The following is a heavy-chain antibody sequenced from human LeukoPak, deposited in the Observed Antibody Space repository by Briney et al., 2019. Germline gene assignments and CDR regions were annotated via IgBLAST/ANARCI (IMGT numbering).Heavy chain of an antibody. D-gene: IGHD4-17*01. Sequence: SVKVSCKASGGTFISYAISWVRQAPGQGREWMGGIIPIFGTANYAQKFQGRVTITADESTSTAYMELSSLRSEDTAVYYCARDKSTVTNHQSFQHWGQGTLVTVSS. J-gene: IGHJ1*01. CDR3: ARDKSTVTNHQSFQH. V-gene: IGHV1-69*01. CDR2: IIPIFGTA. CDR1: GGTFISYA.